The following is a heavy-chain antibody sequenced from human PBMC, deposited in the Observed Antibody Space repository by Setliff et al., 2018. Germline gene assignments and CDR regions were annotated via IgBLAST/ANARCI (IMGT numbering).Heavy chain of an antibody. CDR1: GFTFSRSA. V-gene: IGHV3-73*01. J-gene: IGHJ4*02. CDR3: ASDIRNDYDYFDY. CDR2: VRSRINNFAT. Sequence: GESLKISCAASGFTFSRSAIHWVRQASGKGLEWVGRVRSRINNFATAYDASVKGRFIISRDDSKNTAYLQMNSLKTEDTAVYYCASDIRNDYDYFDYWGQGIQVTVSS. D-gene: IGHD4-17*01.